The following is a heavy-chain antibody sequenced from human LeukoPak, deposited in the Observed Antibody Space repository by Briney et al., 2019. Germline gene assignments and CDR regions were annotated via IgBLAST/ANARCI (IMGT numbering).Heavy chain of an antibody. CDR1: GGSFSGYY. V-gene: IGHV4-34*01. J-gene: IGHJ5*02. CDR2: INHSGST. D-gene: IGHD2-2*01. Sequence: TSETLSLTCAVYGGSFSGYYWSWIRQPPGKGLEWIGEINHSGSTNYNPSLKSRVTISVDTSKNQFSLKLSSVTAADTAVYYCARGKATRYCSSTSCLNWFDPWGQGTLVTVSS. CDR3: ARGKATRYCSSTSCLNWFDP.